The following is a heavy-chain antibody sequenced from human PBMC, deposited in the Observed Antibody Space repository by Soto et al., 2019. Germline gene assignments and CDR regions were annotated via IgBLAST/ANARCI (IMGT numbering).Heavy chain of an antibody. Sequence: QVQLVESGGGVVQPGRSLRLSCAASGFTFSSYGMHWVRQAPGKGLEWVAVISYDGSNKYYADSVQGRFTISRDNSKNTRYLKMNTLSAEDTAVYYCALNPSKGSGAFDYWGQGTLVTVSS. CDR2: ISYDGSNK. D-gene: IGHD6-19*01. CDR1: GFTFSSYG. V-gene: IGHV3-30*03. J-gene: IGHJ4*02. CDR3: ALNPSKGSGAFDY.